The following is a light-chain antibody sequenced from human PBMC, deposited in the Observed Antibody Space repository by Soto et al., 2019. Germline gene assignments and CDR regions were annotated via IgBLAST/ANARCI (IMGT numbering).Light chain of an antibody. J-gene: IGLJ3*02. CDR3: SSWDDSLNVWM. CDR2: SNN. CDR1: SSNIGSNT. Sequence: QSVLTQPPSASGTPGQRVTISCSGSSSNIGSNTVSWYQQLQGTAPKLLIYSNNQRPSGVPDRFSGYTSGTSASLAISGLQYEDEDYYCCSSWDDSLNVWMFGGGTKLTVL. V-gene: IGLV1-44*01.